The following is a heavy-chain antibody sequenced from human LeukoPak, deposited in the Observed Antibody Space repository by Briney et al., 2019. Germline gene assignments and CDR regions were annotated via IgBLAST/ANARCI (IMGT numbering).Heavy chain of an antibody. CDR2: ISSSSSYI. D-gene: IGHD1-26*01. Sequence: GGSLRLSCAVSGFTLSSYSMNWVRQSPGKGLEWVSSISSSSSYIYYADSVKGRFTISRDNAKNSLYLQMNSLRAEDMAVYYCARDGSGAYYYGMDVWGQGTTVTVSS. CDR1: GFTLSSYS. V-gene: IGHV3-21*01. CDR3: ARDGSGAYYYGMDV. J-gene: IGHJ6*02.